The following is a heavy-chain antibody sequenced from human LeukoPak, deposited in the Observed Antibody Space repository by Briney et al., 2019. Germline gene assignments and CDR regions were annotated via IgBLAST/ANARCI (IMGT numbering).Heavy chain of an antibody. J-gene: IGHJ5*02. CDR2: VSYDGTNK. CDR3: IVFGDSNH. D-gene: IGHD4-17*01. Sequence: GGSLRLSCAASGFTFSSYPMHWVRQAPGKGLEWVAVVSYDGTNKYYADSVRGRLTISRENSKNTLYLQINSLRVEDTAVYYCIVFGDSNHWGQGTLVTVSS. CDR1: GFTFSSYP. V-gene: IGHV3-30*14.